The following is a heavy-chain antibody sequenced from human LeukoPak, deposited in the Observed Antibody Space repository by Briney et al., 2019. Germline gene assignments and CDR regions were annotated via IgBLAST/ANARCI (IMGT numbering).Heavy chain of an antibody. Sequence: GGSLRLSCAASGSPFSRHGRHWVRQVPGKGLEWLAVISYDGSNKAYADSVKGRFTISRDNSNNTLHLQMNSLRAGDTAVYYCGKDMARIYYYGSGEIDYWGQGTLVTVSS. CDR3: GKDMARIYYYGSGEIDY. V-gene: IGHV3-30*18. J-gene: IGHJ4*02. D-gene: IGHD3-10*01. CDR1: GSPFSRHG. CDR2: ISYDGSNK.